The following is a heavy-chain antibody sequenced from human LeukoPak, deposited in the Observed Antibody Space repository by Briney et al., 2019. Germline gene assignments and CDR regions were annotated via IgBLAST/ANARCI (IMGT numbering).Heavy chain of an antibody. D-gene: IGHD1-26*01. V-gene: IGHV1-18*01. CDR1: GYTFTSYG. Sequence: GASVKVSCKASGYTFTSYGISWVRQAPGQGLEWMGWISAYNGDTNYAQNLQGRVTMTTDTSTSTAYMELRSLRSDDTAVYYCARDSGSYYRRAFDIWGQGTMVTVSS. J-gene: IGHJ3*02. CDR3: ARDSGSYYRRAFDI. CDR2: ISAYNGDT.